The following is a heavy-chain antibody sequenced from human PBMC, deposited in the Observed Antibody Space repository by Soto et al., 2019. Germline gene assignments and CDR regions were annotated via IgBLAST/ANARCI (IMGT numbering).Heavy chain of an antibody. CDR1: GYTFTSYD. Sequence: GASVKVSCKSSGYTFTSYDINCVRQATGQGFEYLGWMNPNSGNTGYVKKFQGRVTITRDTSASTAYMELSSLRSEDTAVYYCARDVAAADYWGQGTLVTVS. CDR3: ARDVAAADY. D-gene: IGHD6-13*01. V-gene: IGHV1-8*01. CDR2: MNPNSGNT. J-gene: IGHJ4*02.